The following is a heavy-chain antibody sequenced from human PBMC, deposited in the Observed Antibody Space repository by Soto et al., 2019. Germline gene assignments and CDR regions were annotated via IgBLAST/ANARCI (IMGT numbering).Heavy chain of an antibody. CDR3: LLTTGAYPMLLGWFDP. J-gene: IGHJ5*02. Sequence: PGGSRRLSCAASGINCTGSAMSWVRRGPGKGLEGVSGISGTGGTTYYTDSVKGRCTISRDNPKNTLYLQMNSLTGEDTAVYYFLLTTGAYPMLLGWFDPWGTGTMVTVSS. V-gene: IGHV3-23*01. CDR1: GINCTGSA. D-gene: IGHD1-1*01. CDR2: ISGTGGTT.